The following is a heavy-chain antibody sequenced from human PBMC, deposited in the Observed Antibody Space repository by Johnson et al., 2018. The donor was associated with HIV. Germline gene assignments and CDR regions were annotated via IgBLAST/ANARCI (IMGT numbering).Heavy chain of an antibody. CDR3: ARDQGGNHNAFDI. J-gene: IGHJ3*02. CDR1: GFTFSSNY. CDR2: VYSGGNT. D-gene: IGHD1-14*01. V-gene: IGHV3-66*01. Sequence: VQLVESGGGVVQPGRSLRLSCAASGFTFSSNYMSWVRQAPGKGLEWVSIVYSGGNTYYTDSVKGRFTISRDNAKNSLYLPMNSLRAEDTALYYCARDQGGNHNAFDIWGQGTMVTVSS.